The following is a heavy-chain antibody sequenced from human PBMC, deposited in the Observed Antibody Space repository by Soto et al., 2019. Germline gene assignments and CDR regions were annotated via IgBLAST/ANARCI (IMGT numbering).Heavy chain of an antibody. CDR1: GFTFSSYG. J-gene: IGHJ4*02. CDR2: ISYDGSNK. CDR3: AKDLSRSSRFLGY. D-gene: IGHD6-13*01. Sequence: QVQLVESGGGVVQPGRSLRLSCAASGFTFSSYGMHWVRQAPGKGLEWVAVISYDGSNKYYADSVMGRFTISRDNSKNTLYLQMNSLRAEDTAVYYCAKDLSRSSRFLGYWGQGTLVTVSS. V-gene: IGHV3-30*18.